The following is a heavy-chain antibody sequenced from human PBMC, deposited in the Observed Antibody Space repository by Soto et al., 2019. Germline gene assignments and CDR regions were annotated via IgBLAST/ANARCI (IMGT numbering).Heavy chain of an antibody. CDR3: ARDSSEGYYYGSGADRYNWFDP. V-gene: IGHV1-69*13. J-gene: IGHJ5*02. CDR1: GGTFSSYA. CDR2: IIPIFGTA. Sequence: SVKVSCKASGGTFSSYAISWVRQAPGQGLEWMGGIIPIFGTANYAQKFQGRVTITADESTSTAYMELSSLRSEDTAVYYCARDSSEGYYYGSGADRYNWFDPWGQGTLVTVYS. D-gene: IGHD3-10*01.